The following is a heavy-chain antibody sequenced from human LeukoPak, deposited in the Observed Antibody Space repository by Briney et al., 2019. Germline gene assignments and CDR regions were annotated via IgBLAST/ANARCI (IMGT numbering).Heavy chain of an antibody. CDR2: INHSGST. V-gene: IGHV4-34*01. Sequence: LSETLSLTCAVYGGSFSGYYWSWIRQPPGKGLEWIGEINHSGSTNYNPSLKSRVTISVDTSKNQFSLKLSSVTAADTAVYYCARPPVDFWSGYYGDAFDIWGQGTMVTVSS. J-gene: IGHJ3*02. CDR3: ARPPVDFWSGYYGDAFDI. D-gene: IGHD3-3*01. CDR1: GGSFSGYY.